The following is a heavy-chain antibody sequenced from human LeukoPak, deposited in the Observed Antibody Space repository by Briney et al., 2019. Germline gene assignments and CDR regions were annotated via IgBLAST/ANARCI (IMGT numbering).Heavy chain of an antibody. V-gene: IGHV3-33*01. Sequence: GRSLGLSCAASGFTFSSYGMHWVRQAPGKGLEWVAVIWYDGSNKYYADSVKGRFTISRDNSKNTLYLQMNSLRAEDTAVYYCARDEQRPGYGMDVWGQGTTVTVSS. CDR1: GFTFSSYG. D-gene: IGHD6-25*01. CDR3: ARDEQRPGYGMDV. J-gene: IGHJ6*02. CDR2: IWYDGSNK.